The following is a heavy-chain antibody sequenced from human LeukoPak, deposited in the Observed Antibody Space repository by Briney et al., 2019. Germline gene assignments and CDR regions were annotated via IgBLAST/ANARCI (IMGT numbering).Heavy chain of an antibody. CDR2: ISDSGGST. CDR1: GFTFSSYS. V-gene: IGHV3-23*01. D-gene: IGHD6-13*01. J-gene: IGHJ4*02. CDR3: AKDRSYSSSWYGDY. Sequence: GASLRLSCAASGFTFSSYSMSWVRQAPGKGLEWVSAISDSGGSTYCADSVKGRFTISRDNSKNTLYLQMNSLRAEDTAVYYCAKDRSYSSSWYGDYWGQGTLVTVSS.